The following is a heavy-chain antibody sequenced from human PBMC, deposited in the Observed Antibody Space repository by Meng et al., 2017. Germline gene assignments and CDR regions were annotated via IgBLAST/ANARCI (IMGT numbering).Heavy chain of an antibody. Sequence: VRLVQSGAVVKGPLGASGKMACQASGYTFNNYAMHWVRQAPGQRLEWMGWINAGNGDTKFSQKFQGRVSISRDTSASTAYMELRSLRFEDTAVYYCATTLNYDFWSGFYYWGQGTLVTVSS. J-gene: IGHJ4*02. CDR2: INAGNGDT. CDR3: ATTLNYDFWSGFYY. CDR1: GYTFNNYA. D-gene: IGHD3-3*01. V-gene: IGHV1-3*01.